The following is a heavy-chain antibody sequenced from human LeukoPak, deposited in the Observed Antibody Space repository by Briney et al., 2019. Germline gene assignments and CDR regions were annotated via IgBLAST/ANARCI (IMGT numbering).Heavy chain of an antibody. CDR2: IRYDVSNK. CDR1: GFTFSTYW. J-gene: IGHJ5*02. CDR3: AKDWGLRYSGSPYPNWFDP. D-gene: IGHD1-26*01. Sequence: PGGSLRLSCAASGFTFSTYWMHWVRQAPGKGLEWVAFIRYDVSNKYYADSVKGRFTISRDNSKNTLYLQMNSLRAEDTAVYYCAKDWGLRYSGSPYPNWFDPWGQGTLVTVSS. V-gene: IGHV3-30*02.